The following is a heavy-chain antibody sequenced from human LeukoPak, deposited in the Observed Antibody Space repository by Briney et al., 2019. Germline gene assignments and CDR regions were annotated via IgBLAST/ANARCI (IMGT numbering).Heavy chain of an antibody. V-gene: IGHV3-23*01. Sequence: SGGSLRLSCAASGFTFSSYAMSWVSQAPGKGLEWVSAISGSGGSTYYADSVKGRFTISRDNSKNTLYLQMNSLRAEDTAVYYCAKGTAAMYYYYGMDVWGQGTTVTVSS. J-gene: IGHJ6*02. CDR3: AKGTAAMYYYYGMDV. CDR1: GFTFSSYA. D-gene: IGHD2-2*01. CDR2: ISGSGGST.